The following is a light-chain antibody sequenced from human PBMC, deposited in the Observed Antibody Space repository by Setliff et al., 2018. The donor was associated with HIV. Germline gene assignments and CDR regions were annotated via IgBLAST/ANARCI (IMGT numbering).Light chain of an antibody. CDR2: EVT. V-gene: IGLV2-23*02. CDR3: CSYAHSSTYV. J-gene: IGLJ1*01. Sequence: QSALTQPASVSGSPGQSITISCTGTSSGLGSYNLVSWYQRHPGKAPKLMIYEVTKRPSGVSNRFSGSKSGNTASLTISGLQVEDESDYYCCSYAHSSTYVFGTGTKSPS. CDR1: SSGLGSYNL.